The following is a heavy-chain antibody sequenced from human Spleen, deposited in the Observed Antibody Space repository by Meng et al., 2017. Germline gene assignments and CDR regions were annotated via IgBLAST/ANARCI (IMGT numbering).Heavy chain of an antibody. CDR2: IKQDGSEK. Sequence: GESLKISCAASGFISSSYWMSWVRQAPGKGLEWVVNIKQDGSEKYYVDSVKGRFTISRDNAKNSLYLQMNSLRAEDTAVYSCARDVSKGGDWYYDHWGRGNLVTVAS. V-gene: IGHV3-7*01. CDR1: GFISSSYW. J-gene: IGHJ2*01. D-gene: IGHD2-21*01. CDR3: ARDVSKGGDWYYDH.